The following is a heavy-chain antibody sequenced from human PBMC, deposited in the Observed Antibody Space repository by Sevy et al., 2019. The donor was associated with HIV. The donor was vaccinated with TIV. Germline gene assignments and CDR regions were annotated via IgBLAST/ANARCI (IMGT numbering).Heavy chain of an antibody. CDR1: GFTFSSYS. CDR3: ARIVGAIVRDGFDI. J-gene: IGHJ3*02. CDR2: ISSSSSTI. D-gene: IGHD1-26*01. V-gene: IGHV3-48*01. Sequence: GGSLRLSCAASGFTFSSYSMNWVRQAPGKGLEWVSYISSSSSTIYYADSVKGGFSISSDNAKNSRYLQMNSLRAEDTAVYDCARIVGAIVRDGFDIWGQGTMVTVSS.